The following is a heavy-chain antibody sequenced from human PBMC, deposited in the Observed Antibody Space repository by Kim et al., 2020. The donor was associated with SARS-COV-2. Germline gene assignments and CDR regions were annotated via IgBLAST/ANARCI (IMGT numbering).Heavy chain of an antibody. CDR3: ARIQAGTTSLDY. D-gene: IGHD1-7*01. Sequence: YSTSLKTRLTISKDTSNNQVVLTMTNMDPVDTATYYCARIQAGTTSLDYWGQGTLVTVSS. J-gene: IGHJ4*02. V-gene: IGHV2-70*01.